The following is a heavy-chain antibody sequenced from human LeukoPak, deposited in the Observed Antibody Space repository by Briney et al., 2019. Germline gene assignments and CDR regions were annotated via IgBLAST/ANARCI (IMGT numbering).Heavy chain of an antibody. V-gene: IGHV4-59*01. CDR3: ARGDGGYCSGGSCYSYMWFDP. D-gene: IGHD2-15*01. J-gene: IGHJ5*02. CDR2: IYHSGST. CDR1: GGSISSYY. Sequence: PSETLSLTCTVSGGSISSYYWSWIRQPPGKGLEWIGYIYHSGSTNYNPSLKSRVTISVDTSKNQFSLKLSSVTAADTAVYYCARGDGGYCSGGSCYSYMWFDPWGQGTLVTVSS.